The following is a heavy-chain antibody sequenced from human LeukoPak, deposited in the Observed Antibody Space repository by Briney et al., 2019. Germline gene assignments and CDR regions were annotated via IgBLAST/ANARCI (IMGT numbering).Heavy chain of an antibody. D-gene: IGHD2-2*01. CDR3: AKGGAGYCSSTSCLYYFDY. CDR1: GFTYSSYE. V-gene: IGHV3-23*01. J-gene: IGHJ4*02. Sequence: GGSLRLSCAASGFTYSSYEMNWVRQAPGKGLEWVSTISGSGDSTYYADSVKGRFTISRDNSKNTLLLQMNSLRAEDTAVYYCAKGGAGYCSSTSCLYYFDYWGQGTLVTVST. CDR2: ISGSGDST.